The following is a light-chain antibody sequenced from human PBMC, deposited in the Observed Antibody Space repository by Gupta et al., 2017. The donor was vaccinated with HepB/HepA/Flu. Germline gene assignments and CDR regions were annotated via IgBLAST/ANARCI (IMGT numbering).Light chain of an antibody. CDR1: QRVPSY. V-gene: IGKV3-11*01. J-gene: IGKJ2*03. CDR2: DAS. Sequence: ELVLTHFPATLSMFGGERAKFSCRASQRVPSYIAWYQQKPGQAPRLLIYDASNRATGIPARFSGSGAGTDFTLTICSQEPEDFAIYYCQHRNIWPTMFSFGQGTKLEIK. CDR3: QHRNIWPTMFS.